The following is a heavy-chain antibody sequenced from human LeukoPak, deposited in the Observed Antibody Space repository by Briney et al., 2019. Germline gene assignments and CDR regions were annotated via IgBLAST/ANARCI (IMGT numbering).Heavy chain of an antibody. CDR3: ARAPKPLPGDRYYYYMDV. D-gene: IGHD3-16*01. CDR2: IYYSGST. V-gene: IGHV4-39*07. J-gene: IGHJ6*03. CDR1: GGSISSSSYY. Sequence: PSETLSLTCTVSGGSISSSSYYWGWIRQPPGKGLECIGSIYYSGSTYYNPSFKSRVTISVDTSKNQFSLKLSSVTAADTAVYYCARAPKPLPGDRYYYYMDVWGKGTTVTVSS.